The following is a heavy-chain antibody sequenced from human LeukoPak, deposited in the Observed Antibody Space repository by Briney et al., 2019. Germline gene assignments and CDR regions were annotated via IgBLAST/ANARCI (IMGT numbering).Heavy chain of an antibody. CDR2: IYYSGST. CDR3: ARGLGRDGYKTFDY. CDR1: GGSISSYY. D-gene: IGHD5-24*01. J-gene: IGHJ4*02. V-gene: IGHV4-59*07. Sequence: SDTLSLTCTVSGGSISSYYWSWIRQPPGKGLEWIGYIYYSGSTNYNPSLKSRVTISVDTSKNQFSLKLSSVTAADTAVYYCARGLGRDGYKTFDYWGQGTLVTVSS.